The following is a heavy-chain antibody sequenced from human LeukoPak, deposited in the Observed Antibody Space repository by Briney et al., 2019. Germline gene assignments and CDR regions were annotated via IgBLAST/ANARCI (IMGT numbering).Heavy chain of an antibody. V-gene: IGHV7-4-1*02. CDR2: IDTNTGNP. J-gene: IGHJ4*02. Sequence: ASVNVSCKASGYTFSINAINWVRQAPGQGLEWMGWIDTNTGNPTYAQGFTGQFVFSLDTSVSTAYLQISSLKAEDTAEYFCARGYDSSGYFSDWGQGTLVTVSS. CDR3: ARGYDSSGYFSD. CDR1: GYTFSINA. D-gene: IGHD3-22*01.